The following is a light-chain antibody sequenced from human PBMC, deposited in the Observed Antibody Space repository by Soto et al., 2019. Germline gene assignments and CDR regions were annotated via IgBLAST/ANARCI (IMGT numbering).Light chain of an antibody. V-gene: IGKV3-20*01. CDR3: QQYGSTHT. Sequence: EVVMRQSPATMSVSPGERATLSCRASQSVSSNYLAWYQQKPGQAPRLLIYGASIRIPGIPDRFSGSGSGTDFTLTITRLEPEDFAVYYCQQYGSTHTFGGGTKVDIK. CDR2: GAS. J-gene: IGKJ4*01. CDR1: QSVSSNY.